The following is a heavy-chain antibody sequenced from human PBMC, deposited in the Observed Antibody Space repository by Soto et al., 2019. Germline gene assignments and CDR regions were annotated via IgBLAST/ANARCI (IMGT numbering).Heavy chain of an antibody. V-gene: IGHV3-64*01. J-gene: IGHJ4*02. Sequence: EVQLVESGGGLVQPGGSLRLSCAASGFTFSSYAMHWVRQAPGKGLEYVSTINRNGGSTYYANSVKGRFTISRDNSKNTLYLQMGSLRAEDMAVYYCARGGSDYYFDYWGQGPLVTVSS. CDR2: INRNGGST. D-gene: IGHD2-21*02. CDR3: ARGGSDYYFDY. CDR1: GFTFSSYA.